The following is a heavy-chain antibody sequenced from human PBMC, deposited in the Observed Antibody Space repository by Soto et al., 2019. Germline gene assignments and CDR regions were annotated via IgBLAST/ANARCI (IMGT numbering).Heavy chain of an antibody. CDR2: INAGNGNT. CDR3: ATALTDGYNRGNLDY. Sequence: ASVKVSCKASGDTFTSDALNCVRQAPGQRLEWMGWINAGNGNTKHSQKFQGRVTITRDTSATTGYMELSSLRSEDTAVYYCATALTDGYNRGNLDYWGQGTLVTVSS. D-gene: IGHD5-12*01. CDR1: GDTFTSDA. J-gene: IGHJ4*02. V-gene: IGHV1-3*01.